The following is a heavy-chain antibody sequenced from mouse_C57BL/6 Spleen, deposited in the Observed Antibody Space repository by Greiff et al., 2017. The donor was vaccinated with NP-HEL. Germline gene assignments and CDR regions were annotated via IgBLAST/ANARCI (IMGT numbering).Heavy chain of an antibody. V-gene: IGHV6-6*01. D-gene: IGHD2-1*01. Sequence: EVKLVESGGGLVQPGGSLKLSCAASGFTFSDAWMDWVRQSPEKGLEWVADIRNKANNHASYYAESVKGRFTISRDASKSSVYLQMNSLRAEDTGIYYCTRFYYGNNYYAMDYWGQGTSVTVSS. CDR1: GFTFSDAW. J-gene: IGHJ4*01. CDR3: TRFYYGNNYYAMDY. CDR2: IRNKANNHAS.